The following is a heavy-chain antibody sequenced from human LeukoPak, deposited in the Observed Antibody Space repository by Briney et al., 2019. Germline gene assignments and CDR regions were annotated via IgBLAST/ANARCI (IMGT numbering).Heavy chain of an antibody. V-gene: IGHV4-59*01. CDR2: IFYSGST. D-gene: IGHD2-2*02. Sequence: SETLSLTCTVSDGSISSYYWSWIRQPPGKGLEWIGYIFYSGSTNYNPSLKSRVTISVDTSENQFSLKLSSVTAADTAVYYCARAYTSWSFDYWGQGTLVTVSS. CDR1: DGSISSYY. J-gene: IGHJ4*02. CDR3: ARAYTSWSFDY.